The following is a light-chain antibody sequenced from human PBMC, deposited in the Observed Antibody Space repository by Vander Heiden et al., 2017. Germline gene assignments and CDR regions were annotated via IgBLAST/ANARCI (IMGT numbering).Light chain of an antibody. Sequence: QSALTQPASVSGSPGQSITSPSTGTSIDVGGYNYVSWYQQHPGKAPKLMIYEVSNRPSGVSNRFFGSKSGNTASLTISGLQAEDEADYYCSSYTSSSTLVFGGGTKLTVL. CDR3: SSYTSSSTLV. CDR2: EVS. V-gene: IGLV2-14*01. CDR1: SIDVGGYNY. J-gene: IGLJ2*01.